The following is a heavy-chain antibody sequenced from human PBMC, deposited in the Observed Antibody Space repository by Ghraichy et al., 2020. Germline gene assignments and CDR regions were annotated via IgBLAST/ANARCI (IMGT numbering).Heavy chain of an antibody. CDR3: ARGGYDFWSGYYPSYYYNGMDV. CDR2: IYYSGST. J-gene: IGHJ6*02. Sequence: SQTLSLTCAVSGGSISSGGYSWSWILQSPGKGLEWIGYIYYSGSTYYNPSLKSRVTISVDTSKNQFSLKLSSGTAADTAVYYCARGGYDFWSGYYPSYYYNGMDVLGQGTSVTVSS. D-gene: IGHD3-3*01. CDR1: GGSISSGGYS. V-gene: IGHV4-30-4*07.